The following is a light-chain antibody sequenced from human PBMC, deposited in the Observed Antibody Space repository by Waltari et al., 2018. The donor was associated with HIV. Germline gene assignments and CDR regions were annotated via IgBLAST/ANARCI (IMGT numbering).Light chain of an antibody. CDR1: ALPTQY. CDR2: SDK. CDR3: QSADSTGTYWV. Sequence: SYELTQPPSASVSPGQTARISCSGDALPTQYVFWYQQRPGQAPVMVIYSDKERPSGIPDRFSGSSAGTTVTLTSSGVQAEDEADYYCQSADSTGTYWVFGGGTKLTVL. V-gene: IGLV3-25*03. J-gene: IGLJ3*02.